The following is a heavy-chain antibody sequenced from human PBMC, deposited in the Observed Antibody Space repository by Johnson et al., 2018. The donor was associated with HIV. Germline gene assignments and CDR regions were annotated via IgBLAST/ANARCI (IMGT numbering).Heavy chain of an antibody. Sequence: VQLVESGGGVVQPGRSLRLSCAASGFAFSSYAMHWVRQAPGKGVEWLSYISGSGSIIYYADSVKGRVTISRDNSKNTLYLQMGSLRAEDTAVYYCARIKRSLLWYDAFDIWGQGTMVTVSS. CDR1: GFAFSSYA. D-gene: IGHD3-10*01. CDR3: ARIKRSLLWYDAFDI. CDR2: ISGSGSII. V-gene: IGHV3-48*01. J-gene: IGHJ3*02.